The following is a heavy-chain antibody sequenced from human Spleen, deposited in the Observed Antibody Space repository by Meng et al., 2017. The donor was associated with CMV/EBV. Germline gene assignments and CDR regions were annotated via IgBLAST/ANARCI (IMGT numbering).Heavy chain of an antibody. V-gene: IGHV3-11*01. CDR2: ISSSGNTV. CDR1: GFTFNYFY. D-gene: IGHD3-3*01. Sequence: VGSLRLSCAASGFTFNYFYMAWIRQTPGKGLEWLSYISSSGNTVYYADSVKVRFTISRDNAKNSLYLQMNSLRVEDTALYYCARDPATTFGVVYFDYWGRGTPVTVSS. J-gene: IGHJ4*02. CDR3: ARDPATTFGVVYFDY.